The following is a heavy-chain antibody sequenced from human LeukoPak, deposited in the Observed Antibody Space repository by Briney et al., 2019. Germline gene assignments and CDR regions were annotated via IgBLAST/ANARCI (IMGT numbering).Heavy chain of an antibody. CDR3: ATRRTFDY. CDR2: INGSGGST. J-gene: IGHJ4*02. CDR1: GFTFRSYA. V-gene: IGHV3-23*01. Sequence: GGSLRLSCAASGFTFRSYAMSWVRQAPGKGLEWVSDINGSGGSTYYADSVKGRFTISRDNAKNSLYLQMNSLRAEDTAVYYCATRRTFDYWGQGTLVTVSS.